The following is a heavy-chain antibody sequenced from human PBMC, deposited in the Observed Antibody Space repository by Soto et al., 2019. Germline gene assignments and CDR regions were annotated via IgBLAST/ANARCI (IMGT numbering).Heavy chain of an antibody. Sequence: NPSETLSLTCTVSGGSISSGGYYWSWIRQHPGKGLEWIGYIYYSGSTYYNPSLKSRVTISVDTSRNQFSLKLSSVTAADTAVYYCARATEMLRGGITYELALDISGQATVVTVS. J-gene: IGHJ3*02. CDR3: ARATEMLRGGITYELALDI. D-gene: IGHD3-10*01. CDR1: GGSISSGGYY. V-gene: IGHV4-31*03. CDR2: IYYSGST.